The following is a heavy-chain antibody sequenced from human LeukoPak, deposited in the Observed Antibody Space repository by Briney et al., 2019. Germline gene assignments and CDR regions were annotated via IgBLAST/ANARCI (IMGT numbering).Heavy chain of an antibody. CDR2: INPSGGST. V-gene: IGHV1-46*01. CDR1: GYTFTSYY. J-gene: IGHJ3*02. Sequence: GASVKVSCKASGYTFTSYYMHWVRQAPGQGLEWMGIINPSGGSTSYAQKFQGRVTMTRDTSTSTVYMELSSLRSEDTAVYYCGVGATPDVFDIWGQGTMVTVSS. CDR3: GVGATPDVFDI. D-gene: IGHD1-26*01.